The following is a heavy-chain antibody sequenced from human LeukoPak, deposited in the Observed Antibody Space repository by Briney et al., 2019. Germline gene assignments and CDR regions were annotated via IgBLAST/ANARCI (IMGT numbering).Heavy chain of an antibody. CDR1: GFTFSSYA. J-gene: IGHJ2*01. CDR2: ISGSGGST. D-gene: IGHD3-3*01. Sequence: GGSLRLSCAASGFTFSSYAMSWVRQAPGKGLEWVSAISGSGGSTYYADSVKGRFTISRDNSKNTLYLQMNSLRAEDTAVYYCAKLGGSRYLEFLSLGDWYFDLWGRGTLVTVSS. V-gene: IGHV3-23*01. CDR3: AKLGGSRYLEFLSLGDWYFDL.